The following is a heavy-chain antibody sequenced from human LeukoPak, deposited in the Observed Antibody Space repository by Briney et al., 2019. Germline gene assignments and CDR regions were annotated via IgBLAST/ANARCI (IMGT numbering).Heavy chain of an antibody. Sequence: LRLSCAASGFTFDDYAMHWIRQPPGKGLEWIGYIYHSGSTYYNPSLKSRVTISVDRSKNQFSLKLSSVTAADTAVYYCARLYCSSTSCPYGMDVWGQGTTVTVSS. CDR3: ARLYCSSTSCPYGMDV. CDR1: GFTFDDYA. D-gene: IGHD2-2*01. V-gene: IGHV4-30-2*01. J-gene: IGHJ6*02. CDR2: IYHSGST.